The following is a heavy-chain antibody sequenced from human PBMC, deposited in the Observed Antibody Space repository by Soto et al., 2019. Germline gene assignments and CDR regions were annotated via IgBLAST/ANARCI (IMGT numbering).Heavy chain of an antibody. D-gene: IGHD6-6*01. CDR3: ARAAPFTREHSSSPAPLGYYYMDV. Sequence: SETLSLTCAVYGGSFSGYYWSWIRQPPGKGLEWIGEINHSGSTNYNPSLKSRVTISVDTSKNQFSLKLSSVTAPDTAVFYCARAAPFTREHSSSPAPLGYYYMDVWGKGTTVTVSS. J-gene: IGHJ6*03. V-gene: IGHV4-34*01. CDR1: GGSFSGYY. CDR2: INHSGST.